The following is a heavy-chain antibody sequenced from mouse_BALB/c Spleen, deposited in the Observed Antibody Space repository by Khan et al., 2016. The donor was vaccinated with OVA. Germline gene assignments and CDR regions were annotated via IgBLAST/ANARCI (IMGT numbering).Heavy chain of an antibody. D-gene: IGHD2-3*01. Sequence: EVKLQESGPGLVKPSQSLSLTCSVTDYSITSGFYWNWIRQFPGNKLECMGDINYDGSSNYNPSLKNRISITRDTSKNQFFLKLSSVTTQDTAKYFSTKGNDGYYFADWGQGTLVTVSA. CDR3: TKGNDGYYFAD. J-gene: IGHJ3*01. CDR2: INYDGSS. V-gene: IGHV3-6*01. CDR1: DYSITSGFY.